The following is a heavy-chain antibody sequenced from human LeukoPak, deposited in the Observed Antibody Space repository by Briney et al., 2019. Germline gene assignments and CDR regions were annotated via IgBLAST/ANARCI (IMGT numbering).Heavy chain of an antibody. V-gene: IGHV3-30*04. CDR2: ISYDGRNK. Sequence: GGSLRLSCAASGFTFSSYAMHWVRQAPGKGLEWVAVISYDGRNKYYADSGKGRFTIYRDNDKNTLYLQMNSLRAEDTAVYYCATSLDSNVLLWFGESLGGPSWFDPWGQGTLVTVSS. J-gene: IGHJ5*02. CDR3: ATSLDSNVLLWFGESLGGPSWFDP. CDR1: GFTFSSYA. D-gene: IGHD3-10*01.